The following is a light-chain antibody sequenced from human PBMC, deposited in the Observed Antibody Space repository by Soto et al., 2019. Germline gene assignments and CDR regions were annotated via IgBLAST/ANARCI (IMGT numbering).Light chain of an antibody. CDR2: EVS. CDR3: SSYAGSTLYV. Sequence: HSALTQPPSASGSPGQSVTISCTGTSSDVGGYNYVSWYQQHPGKAPKLMIYEVSKRPSGVPDRFSGSKSGNTASLTVSGLQAEDEADYYCSSYAGSTLYVFGTGTKVTVL. J-gene: IGLJ1*01. CDR1: SSDVGGYNY. V-gene: IGLV2-8*01.